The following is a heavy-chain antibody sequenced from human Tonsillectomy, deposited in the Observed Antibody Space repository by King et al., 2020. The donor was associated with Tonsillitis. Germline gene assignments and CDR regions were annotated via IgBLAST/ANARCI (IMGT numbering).Heavy chain of an antibody. CDR1: GFTFSSYG. CDR3: AKDSR. J-gene: IGHJ4*02. V-gene: IGHV3-30*18. Sequence: QLVQSGGGVVQPGRSLRLSCAASGFTFSSYGMHWVRQAPGNGLEWVAVISYDGSNKYYADSVKGRFTISRDNSKNTLYLQMNSLRAEDTAVYYCAKDSRWGQGTLVTVSS. CDR2: ISYDGSNK.